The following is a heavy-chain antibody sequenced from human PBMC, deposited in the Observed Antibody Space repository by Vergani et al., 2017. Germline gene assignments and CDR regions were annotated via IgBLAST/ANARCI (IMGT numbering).Heavy chain of an antibody. V-gene: IGHV1-24*01. CDR1: GYTLTELS. J-gene: IGHJ4*02. CDR3: ATDRILNYRSGWYEVNY. CDR2: FDPEDGET. Sequence: QVQLVQSGAEVKKPGASVKVSCKVSGYTLTELSMHWVRPAPGKGLEWMGGFDPEDGETIYAQKFKGRVTMTEDTSTDTAYMELSSLRSEDTAVYYCATDRILNYRSGWYEVNYWGQGTLVTVSS. D-gene: IGHD6-19*01.